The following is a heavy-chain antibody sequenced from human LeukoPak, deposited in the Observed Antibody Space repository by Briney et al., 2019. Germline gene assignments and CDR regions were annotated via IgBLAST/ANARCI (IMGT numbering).Heavy chain of an antibody. V-gene: IGHV3-53*01. CDR2: IYAGGDT. CDR1: GFTLSIYV. CDR3: ARSGSGWFDY. J-gene: IGHJ4*02. D-gene: IGHD6-19*01. Sequence: PGGSLRLSCAASGFTLSIYVMSWPRQAPGKGLEWVSVIYAGGDTYYADSVKGRFTISRDNSKNTLYLQMNSLRAEDTAVYYCARSGSGWFDYWGQGTLVTVSS.